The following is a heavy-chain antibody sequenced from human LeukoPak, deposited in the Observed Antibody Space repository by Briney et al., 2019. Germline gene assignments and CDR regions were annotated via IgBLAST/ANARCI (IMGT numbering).Heavy chain of an antibody. CDR1: GGSISSYY. Sequence: SETLSLTCTVSGGSISSYYWSWIRQPPGKGLEWIGYIYYSGSTNYNPSLKSRVTISVDTSKNQFSLKLSSVTAADTAVYYCATSPRYYYDSNWFDPWGQGTLVTVSS. V-gene: IGHV4-59*01. CDR2: IYYSGST. J-gene: IGHJ5*02. D-gene: IGHD3-22*01. CDR3: ATSPRYYYDSNWFDP.